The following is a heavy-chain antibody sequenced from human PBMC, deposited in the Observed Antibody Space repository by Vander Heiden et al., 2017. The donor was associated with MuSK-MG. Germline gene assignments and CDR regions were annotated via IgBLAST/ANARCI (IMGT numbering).Heavy chain of an antibody. V-gene: IGHV3-30*18. Sequence: QVQLVESGGGVVQPGRSLRLSCAASGFTFTNYGMHWVRQPPGKGLEWVAVTSFDGGNNYYADSVKGRFTISRDNSKNTLYLQMNSLRSDDTAVYDGAKDGGRDGYNHPENWGQGTLGTVSS. CDR2: TSFDGGNN. CDR1: GFTFTNYG. D-gene: IGHD5-12*01. CDR3: AKDGGRDGYNHPEN. J-gene: IGHJ4*02.